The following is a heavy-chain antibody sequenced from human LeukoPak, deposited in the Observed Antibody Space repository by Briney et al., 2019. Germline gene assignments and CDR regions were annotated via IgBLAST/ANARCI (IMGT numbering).Heavy chain of an antibody. J-gene: IGHJ4*02. CDR2: IGVSGGST. V-gene: IGHV3-23*01. CDR3: AKEGSSGWYSFFDY. Sequence: GGSLRLSCAASGFTFSSYAMSWVRQTPGEGLEWISAIGVSGGSTYYADTEKGRFTISRDKATNTLYLQMTSLRAEDTAVYYCAKEGSSGWYSFFDYWGPGTLVTVSS. D-gene: IGHD6-19*01. CDR1: GFTFSSYA.